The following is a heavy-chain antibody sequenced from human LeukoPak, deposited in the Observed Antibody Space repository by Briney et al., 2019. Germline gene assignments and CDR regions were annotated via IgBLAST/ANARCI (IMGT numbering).Heavy chain of an antibody. V-gene: IGHV1-8*03. CDR3: AREGCSGGSCYLGY. J-gene: IGHJ4*02. CDR1: GYTFTSYV. Sequence: ASVKVSCKASGYTFTSYVISWVRQATGQGLEWMGWVNPNSGNTDYAQKFQGRVTITRNTSISTAYMELSSLSSEDTAVYYCAREGCSGGSCYLGYWGQGTLVTVSS. CDR2: VNPNSGNT. D-gene: IGHD2-15*01.